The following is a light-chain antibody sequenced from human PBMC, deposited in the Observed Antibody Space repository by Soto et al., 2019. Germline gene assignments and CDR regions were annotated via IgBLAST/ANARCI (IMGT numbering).Light chain of an antibody. CDR3: SSYTTSSTDV. V-gene: IGLV2-14*01. CDR1: SSDVGGFHS. J-gene: IGLJ1*01. Sequence: QSVLTQPASVSGSPGQSITISCTGTSSDVGGFHSVSWYQQHLGKAPKLIIYEVSNRPSGVSNRFSGSKSGNTASLTISGLQTEDEADYYCSSYTTSSTDVFGTGTKVT. CDR2: EVS.